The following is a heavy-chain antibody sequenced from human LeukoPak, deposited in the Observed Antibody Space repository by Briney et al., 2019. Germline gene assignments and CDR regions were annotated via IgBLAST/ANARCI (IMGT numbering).Heavy chain of an antibody. D-gene: IGHD1-26*01. J-gene: IGHJ4*02. CDR3: ARAEEVGAATFDY. CDR1: GGSFSGYY. CDR2: INHSGST. V-gene: IGHV4-34*01. Sequence: SETLSLTCAVYGGSFSGYYWSWIRQPPGKGLEWIGEINHSGSTNYNPSLKSRVTISVDTSKNQFSLKLSPVTAADTAVYYCARAEEVGAATFDYWGQGTLVTVSS.